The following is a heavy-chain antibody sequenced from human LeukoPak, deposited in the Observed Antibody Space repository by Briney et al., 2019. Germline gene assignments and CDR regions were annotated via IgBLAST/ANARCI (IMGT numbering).Heavy chain of an antibody. V-gene: IGHV4-39*01. Sequence: SETLSLTCTVSGGSISSSSYYWGWIRQPPGKGLEWIGNIFYSGSTYYKPSLKSRVTISIDTSKNQFSLRLNSVTAADTAMYYCAKSGGYGLIDYWGQGTLVTVSS. CDR1: GGSISSSSYY. CDR3: AKSGGYGLIDY. D-gene: IGHD1-26*01. CDR2: IFYSGST. J-gene: IGHJ4*02.